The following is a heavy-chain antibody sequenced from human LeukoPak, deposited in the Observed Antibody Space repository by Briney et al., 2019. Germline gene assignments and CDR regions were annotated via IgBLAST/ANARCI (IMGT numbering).Heavy chain of an antibody. V-gene: IGHV1-2*02. CDR3: ARDEEAYYGSGSSAFDI. CDR1: GYTFTGYY. J-gene: IGHJ3*02. Sequence: ASVKVSCKASGYTFTGYYMHWVRQAPGQGLEWMGWINPNSGGTNYAQKFQGRVTMTRDTSISTAYMELSRLRSGDTAVYYCARDEEAYYGSGSSAFDIWGQGTMVTVSS. CDR2: INPNSGGT. D-gene: IGHD3-10*01.